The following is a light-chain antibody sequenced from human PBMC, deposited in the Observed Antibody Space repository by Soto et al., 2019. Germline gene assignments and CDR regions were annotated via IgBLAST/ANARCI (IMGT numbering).Light chain of an antibody. CDR2: EVS. V-gene: IGLV2-8*01. CDR1: SSDVGGYNY. J-gene: IGLJ1*01. Sequence: QSALTQPPSASGSPGQSVTIYCTGTSSDVGGYNYVSWYQQHPGKAPKVMIYEVSKRPSGVPDRFSGSKSGNTASLTVSGLQAEDEADYYCSSYAGSNNFVFGTGTKLTVL. CDR3: SSYAGSNNFV.